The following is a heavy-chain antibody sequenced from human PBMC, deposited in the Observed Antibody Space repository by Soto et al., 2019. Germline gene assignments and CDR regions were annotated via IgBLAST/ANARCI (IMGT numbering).Heavy chain of an antibody. Sequence: ASVKVSCKASGYTFTVYYIHCVLQSPGQGLDWMGCINPNNGGTNYAQNFQGWVTMTRDTSISTAYMEVTRLKSDDTAVYYCAREHYGSGKVFDYWGPGTLVTVSS. D-gene: IGHD3-10*01. CDR2: INPNNGGT. V-gene: IGHV1-2*04. J-gene: IGHJ4*02. CDR1: GYTFTVYY. CDR3: AREHYGSGKVFDY.